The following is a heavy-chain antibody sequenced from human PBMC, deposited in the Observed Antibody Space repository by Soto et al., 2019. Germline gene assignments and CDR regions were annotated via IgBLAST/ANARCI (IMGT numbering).Heavy chain of an antibody. CDR3: ARAPRAADSVLLTYYYYGMDV. CDR2: IYYSGST. V-gene: IGHV4-59*01. J-gene: IGHJ6*02. Sequence: QVQLQESGPGLVKPSETLSLTCTVSGGSISSYYWSWIRQPPGKGLDWIGYIYYSGSTNYNPSLKRRVTISVDTSKNQFSRQLSSVTAADTAVYYCARAPRAADSVLLTYYYYGMDVWGQGTTVTVSS. D-gene: IGHD6-13*01. CDR1: GGSISSYY.